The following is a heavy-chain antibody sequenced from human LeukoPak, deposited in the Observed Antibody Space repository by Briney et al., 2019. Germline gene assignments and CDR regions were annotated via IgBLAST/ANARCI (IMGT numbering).Heavy chain of an antibody. Sequence: GASVKVSCKASGYTFTSYGISWVRQAPGQGLEWMGWISAYNGNTNYAQKLQGRVTMTTDTSTSTAYRELRSLRSDDPAVYSCARGRKDYGDDHFDYWGQGTLVTVSS. CDR2: ISAYNGNT. J-gene: IGHJ4*02. V-gene: IGHV1-18*01. CDR3: ARGRKDYGDDHFDY. D-gene: IGHD4-17*01. CDR1: GYTFTSYG.